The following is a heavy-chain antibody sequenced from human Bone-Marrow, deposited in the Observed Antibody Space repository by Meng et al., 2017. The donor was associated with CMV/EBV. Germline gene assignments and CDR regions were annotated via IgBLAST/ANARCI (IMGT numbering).Heavy chain of an antibody. V-gene: IGHV3-53*04. Sequence: GGSLKISCVASGFSVINTYMRWNRQAPGKGLEWVAFMYGDYNTYHADSVEGRFTISRNTSRNTLYLQMNNLRAEDTAVFYCARDNSVVNSVWDGMDVWGQGTTVTVSS. J-gene: IGHJ6*02. CDR2: MYGDYNT. CDR1: GFSVINTY. CDR3: ARDNSVVNSVWDGMDV. D-gene: IGHD4-23*01.